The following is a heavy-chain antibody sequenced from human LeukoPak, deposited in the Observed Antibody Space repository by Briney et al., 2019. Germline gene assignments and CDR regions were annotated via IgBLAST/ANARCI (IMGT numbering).Heavy chain of an antibody. V-gene: IGHV4-59*01. CDR3: ARGEKVTLRIGNFDL. D-gene: IGHD2-21*02. J-gene: IGHJ2*01. Sequence: TSSETLSLTCTISGGSISSYYWSWIRQPPGKGLEWIGYIYYSGSTNYNPSLKSRVTISVDTSKNQFSLKLSSVTAADTAVYYCARGEKVTLRIGNFDLWGRGTLVTVSS. CDR2: IYYSGST. CDR1: GGSISSYY.